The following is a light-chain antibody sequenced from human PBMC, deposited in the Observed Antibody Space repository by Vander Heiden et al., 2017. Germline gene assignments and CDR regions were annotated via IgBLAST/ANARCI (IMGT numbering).Light chain of an antibody. Sequence: DIQMTQSPSSLSASVGDRVTITCRASQSISSYLNWYQQKPGKAPKLLIYAASSLQSGVPSRFSGSGYGTDFTLTISSRQPEDFAAYYCQQNDCTPHFTFGRGTKVDIK. V-gene: IGKV1-39*01. CDR2: AAS. J-gene: IGKJ3*01. CDR3: QQNDCTPHFT. CDR1: QSISSY.